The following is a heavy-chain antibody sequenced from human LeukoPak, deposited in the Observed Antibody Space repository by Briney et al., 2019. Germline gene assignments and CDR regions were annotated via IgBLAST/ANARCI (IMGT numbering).Heavy chain of an antibody. CDR1: GFTFSNAW. J-gene: IGHJ4*02. Sequence: GGSLRLSCAASGFTFSNAWMSWVRQAPGEGLEWVANIKQDGTEKYYMDSVKGRFSISRDNAKNSLYLQMNALRAEDTAVYYCARDVRPDYWGQGTLVTVST. D-gene: IGHD6-6*01. CDR2: IKQDGTEK. V-gene: IGHV3-7*04. CDR3: ARDVRPDY.